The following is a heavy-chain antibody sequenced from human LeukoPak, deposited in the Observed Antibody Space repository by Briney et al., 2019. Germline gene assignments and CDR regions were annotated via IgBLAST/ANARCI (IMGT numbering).Heavy chain of an antibody. V-gene: IGHV3-21*01. D-gene: IGHD3-10*01. CDR1: GFTFSSYS. CDR2: ISSSSSYI. J-gene: IGHJ4*02. CDR3: ARDWGSSGSYYNVLDY. Sequence: PGGSLRLSCAASGFTFSSYSMNWVCQAPGKGLEWVSSISSSSSYIYYADSVKGRFTISRDNAKNSLYLQMNSLRAEDTAVYYCARDWGSSGSYYNVLDYWGQGTLVTVSS.